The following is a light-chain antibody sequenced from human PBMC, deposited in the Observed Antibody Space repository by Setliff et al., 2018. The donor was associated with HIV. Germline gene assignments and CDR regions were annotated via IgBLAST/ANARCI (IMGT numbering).Light chain of an antibody. J-gene: IGLJ1*01. CDR1: SSDVGRYNL. CDR2: QAS. CDR3: CSNTGSNTHV. Sequence: QSALTQPAPVSGSPGQSITISCTGTSSDVGRYNLVSWYQQHPGKAPKLIIYQASKRPSGVSNRFSGSKSGNTASLTISGLQADDEADYYCCSNTGSNTHVFGAGTKVTVL. V-gene: IGLV2-23*01.